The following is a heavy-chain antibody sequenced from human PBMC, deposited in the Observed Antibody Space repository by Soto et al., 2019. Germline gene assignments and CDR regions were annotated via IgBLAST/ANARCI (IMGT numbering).Heavy chain of an antibody. CDR2: ISWNSGSI. D-gene: IGHD4-17*01. CDR3: AKDVHDYGDHGSFDY. V-gene: IGHV3-9*01. J-gene: IGHJ4*02. Sequence: PGGSLRLSCAASGFTFDDYAMHWVRQAPGKGLEWVSGISWNSGSIGYADSVKGRFTISRDNAKNSLYLQMNSLRAEDTALYYCAKDVHDYGDHGSFDYWGQGTLVTVSS. CDR1: GFTFDDYA.